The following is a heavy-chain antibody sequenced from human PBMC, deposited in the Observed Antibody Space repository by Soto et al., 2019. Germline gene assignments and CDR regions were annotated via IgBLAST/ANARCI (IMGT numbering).Heavy chain of an antibody. CDR1: GFSLNTRGVG. CDR3: AHLPPFADYYFDY. D-gene: IGHD2-21*02. V-gene: IGHV2-5*01. Sequence: QITLKESGPTLVKPTQTLTLTCSFSGFSLNTRGVGVGWVRQPPGKALEWLRLIYWNEDTRYSPSLKSRLTVTKNTSKNQMALTMTNMDPVDTATYYCAHLPPFADYYFDYWGQGTLVTVSS. J-gene: IGHJ4*02. CDR2: IYWNEDT.